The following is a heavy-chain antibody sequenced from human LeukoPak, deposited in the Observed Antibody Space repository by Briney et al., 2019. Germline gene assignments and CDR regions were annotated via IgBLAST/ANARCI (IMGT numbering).Heavy chain of an antibody. CDR3: AKLLLLMVRGVIPLFDY. Sequence: GGSLRLSCAASGFTFSSYALHWVRQAPGKGLEWVSAISGSGDSTYYADSVKGRFTISRDNSKNTLYLQMNSLRAEDTAVYYCAKLLLLMVRGVIPLFDYWGQGTLVTVSS. D-gene: IGHD3-10*01. V-gene: IGHV3-23*01. CDR2: ISGSGDST. CDR1: GFTFSSYA. J-gene: IGHJ4*02.